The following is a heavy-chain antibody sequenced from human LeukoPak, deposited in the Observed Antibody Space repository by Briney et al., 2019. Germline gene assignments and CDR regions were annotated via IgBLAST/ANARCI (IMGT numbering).Heavy chain of an antibody. CDR2: MTASGVT. J-gene: IGHJ4*02. CDR3: TRDGGYSGFDFDY. Sequence: GGSLRLSCAASGFSFNFHSMSWVRQAPGKGLEWISYMTASGVTMYAESVYGRFTISRDNDKKSVYLQMISLSVEDTAVYFCTRDGGYSGFDFDYWGQGVLVTVSS. D-gene: IGHD5-12*01. CDR1: GFSFNFHS. V-gene: IGHV3-21*04.